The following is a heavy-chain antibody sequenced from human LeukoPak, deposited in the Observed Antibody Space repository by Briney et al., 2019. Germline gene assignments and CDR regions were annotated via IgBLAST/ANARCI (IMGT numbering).Heavy chain of an antibody. D-gene: IGHD3-22*01. Sequence: ASVKVSCKVSGYTLTELSMHWVRQAPGKGLEWMGGFDPEDGETIYAQKFQGRVTMTRNTSISTAYMELSSLRSEDTAVYYCARGLTPYYYDSSGYCWFDPWGQGTLVTVSS. CDR1: GYTLTELS. CDR3: ARGLTPYYYDSSGYCWFDP. J-gene: IGHJ5*02. CDR2: FDPEDGET. V-gene: IGHV1-24*01.